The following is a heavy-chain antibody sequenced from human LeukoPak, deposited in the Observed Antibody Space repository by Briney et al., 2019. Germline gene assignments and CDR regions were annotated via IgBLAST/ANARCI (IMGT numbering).Heavy chain of an antibody. CDR2: ISAYNGNI. D-gene: IGHD6-19*01. V-gene: IGHV1-18*01. CDR1: GYTLTSHG. CDR3: ARDPALIAVAGNDAFGI. Sequence: ASVKVSCKASGYTLTSHGISWVRQAPGQGLEWMGWISAYNGNINYAQKLQGRVTMTTDTSTSTAYMELRSLRSDDTAVYYCARDPALIAVAGNDAFGIWGQGTMVTVSS. J-gene: IGHJ3*02.